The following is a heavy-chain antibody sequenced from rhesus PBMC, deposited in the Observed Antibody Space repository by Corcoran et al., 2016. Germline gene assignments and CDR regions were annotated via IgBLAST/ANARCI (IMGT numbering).Heavy chain of an antibody. CDR1: GGSISVGYG. D-gene: IGHD3-9*01. Sequence: QVQLQASGPGLVKPSETLSLTCAVSGGSISVGYGWSWILQPPGKGLEWIGHLFCSMGSTYYNPSLKSRVTSSRDTSKNQVSLKLSSVTAADTAVYYCARHEDDYGYDNTWGQGVLVTVSS. CDR3: ARHEDDYGYDNT. J-gene: IGHJ4*01. CDR2: LFCSMGST. V-gene: IGHV4S7*01.